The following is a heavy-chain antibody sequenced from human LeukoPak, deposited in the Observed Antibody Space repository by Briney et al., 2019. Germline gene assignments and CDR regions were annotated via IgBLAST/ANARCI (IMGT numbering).Heavy chain of an antibody. CDR3: ARGPSTGCFDY. J-gene: IGHJ4*02. Sequence: SETLSLTCAVYGGSFSGYYWSWIRQPPGKGLEWIGEINHSGSTNYNPSLKSRVTISVDTSKNQFSLKLSSVTAADTAVYYCARGPSTGCFDYWGQGTLVTVSS. CDR2: INHSGST. CDR1: GGSFSGYY. V-gene: IGHV4-34*01. D-gene: IGHD6-19*01.